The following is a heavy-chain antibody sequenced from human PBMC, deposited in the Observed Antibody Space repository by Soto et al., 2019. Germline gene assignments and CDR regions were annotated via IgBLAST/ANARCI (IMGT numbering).Heavy chain of an antibody. CDR1: GGSISSHY. CDR2: IYYRGST. V-gene: IGHV4-59*11. CDR3: ARDGREASGMDV. Sequence: SETLSLTCTVSGGSISSHYWSWVRQAPGKGLEWIGHIYYRGSTTYNPSLRSRSTISVDTSNNQFALKLNSVTTADTAVYYCARDGREASGMDVWGQGTKVTVSS. J-gene: IGHJ6*02. D-gene: IGHD1-26*01.